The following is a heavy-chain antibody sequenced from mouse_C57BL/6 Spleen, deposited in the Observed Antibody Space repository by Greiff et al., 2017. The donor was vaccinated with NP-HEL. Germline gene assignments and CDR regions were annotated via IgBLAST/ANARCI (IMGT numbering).Heavy chain of an antibody. CDR3: ARDPYYSNFHYFDY. J-gene: IGHJ2*01. D-gene: IGHD2-5*01. V-gene: IGHV3-6*01. CDR1: GYSITSGYY. Sequence: EVKLQESGPGLVKPSQSLSLTCSVTGYSITSGYYLNWIRQFPGNKLEWMGYISYDGSDNYNPSLKNRISITRDTSKNQFFLKLNSVTTEDTATYYCARDPYYSNFHYFDYWGQGTTLTVSS. CDR2: ISYDGSD.